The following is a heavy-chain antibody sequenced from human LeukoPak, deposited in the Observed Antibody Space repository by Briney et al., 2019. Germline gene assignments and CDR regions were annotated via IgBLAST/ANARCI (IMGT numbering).Heavy chain of an antibody. CDR1: GFTFSSYA. CDR3: AKEANYDILTGYLFPYDY. Sequence: GGSLRLSCAASGFTFSSYAMSWVRQAPGKGLEWVSAISGSGGSTYYADSVKGRFTISRDNSKNTLYLQMNSLRAEDTAVYYCAKEANYDILTGYLFPYDYWGQGTLVTVSS. D-gene: IGHD3-9*01. CDR2: ISGSGGST. V-gene: IGHV3-23*01. J-gene: IGHJ4*02.